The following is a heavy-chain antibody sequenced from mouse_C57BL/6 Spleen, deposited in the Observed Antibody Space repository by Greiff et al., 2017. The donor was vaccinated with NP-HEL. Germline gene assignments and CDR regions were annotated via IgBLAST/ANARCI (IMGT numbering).Heavy chain of an antibody. J-gene: IGHJ4*01. CDR1: GYTFTSYW. D-gene: IGHD4-1*01. Sequence: VQLQQPGAELVMPGASVKLSCKASGYTFTSYWMHWVKQRPGQGLEWIGEIDPSDSYTNYNQKFKGKSTLTVDKSSSTAYMQLSSLTSEDSAVYYCARGGWDRYDAMDYWGQGTSVTVSS. CDR3: ARGGWDRYDAMDY. CDR2: IDPSDSYT. V-gene: IGHV1-69*01.